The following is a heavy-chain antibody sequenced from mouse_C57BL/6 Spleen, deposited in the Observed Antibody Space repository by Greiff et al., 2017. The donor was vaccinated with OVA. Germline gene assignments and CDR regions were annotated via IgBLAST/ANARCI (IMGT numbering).Heavy chain of an antibody. CDR3: TIYSPGNYDMDY. Sequence: QVQLQQSGAELVRPGASVTLSCKASGYTFTDYEMHWVKQTPVHGLEWIGAIDPETGGTAYNQKFKGKAILTADKSSSTAYMERRSLTSEDSAVYYCTIYSPGNYDMDYWGQGTSVTVSS. J-gene: IGHJ4*01. V-gene: IGHV1-15*01. CDR2: IDPETGGT. D-gene: IGHD1-3*01. CDR1: GYTFTDYE.